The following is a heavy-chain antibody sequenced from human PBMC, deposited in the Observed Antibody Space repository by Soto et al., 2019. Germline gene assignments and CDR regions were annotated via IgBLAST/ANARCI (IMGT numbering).Heavy chain of an antibody. CDR3: ARGARRITIFGVDPAYGMDV. Sequence: GGSLRLSCAASGFTVSSNYMSWVRQAPGKGLEWVSVIYSGGSTYYADSVKGRFTISRDNSKNTLYLQMNSLRAEDTAVYYCARGARRITIFGVDPAYGMDVWGQGTTVTVSS. D-gene: IGHD3-3*01. CDR2: IYSGGST. V-gene: IGHV3-53*01. CDR1: GFTVSSNY. J-gene: IGHJ6*02.